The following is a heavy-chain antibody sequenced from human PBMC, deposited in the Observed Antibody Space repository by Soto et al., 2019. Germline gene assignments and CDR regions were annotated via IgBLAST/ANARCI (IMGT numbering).Heavy chain of an antibody. J-gene: IGHJ4*02. CDR3: ARSFTTYRYAPGY. CDR1: GYTFTSYD. D-gene: IGHD5-18*01. CDR2: MNPNSGNT. V-gene: IGHV1-8*01. Sequence: GASVKVSCKASGYTFTSYDLNWVRQATGQGLEWMGWMNPNSGNTGYAQKFQGRVTMTRNTSISTAYTELSSLRSEDTAVYYCARSFTTYRYAPGYWGQGTLVTVSS.